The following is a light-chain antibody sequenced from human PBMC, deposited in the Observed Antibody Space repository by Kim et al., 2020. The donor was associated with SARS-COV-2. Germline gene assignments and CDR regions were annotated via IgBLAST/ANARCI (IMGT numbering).Light chain of an antibody. J-gene: IGKJ4*01. CDR1: QDISNY. CDR3: QQYDNLPLT. CDR2: GAS. V-gene: IGKV1-33*01. Sequence: ASVADRVTITCQASQDISNYLNWFQQKPGKAPKLLVYGASILESDVPSRFSGRGSGTDFTLSISSLQPEDFATYYCQQYDNLPLTFGGGTKVDIK.